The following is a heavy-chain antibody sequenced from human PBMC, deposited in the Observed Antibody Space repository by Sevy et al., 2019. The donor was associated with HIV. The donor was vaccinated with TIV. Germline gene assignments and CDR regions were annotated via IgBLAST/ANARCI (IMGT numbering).Heavy chain of an antibody. CDR3: ARDPSGNYLTPHYRDYYGLDV. V-gene: IGHV1-8*01. J-gene: IGHJ6*02. Sequence: ASVKVSCKTSGYTFSSHDINWVRQAPGQGLEWMGWMNPNNGNTGYVQKFQDRVTMTRDSSIATAYMELRGLTSDDTALYYCARDPSGNYLTPHYRDYYGLDVWGQGTAVTVSS. CDR1: GYTFSSHD. CDR2: MNPNNGNT. D-gene: IGHD1-7*01.